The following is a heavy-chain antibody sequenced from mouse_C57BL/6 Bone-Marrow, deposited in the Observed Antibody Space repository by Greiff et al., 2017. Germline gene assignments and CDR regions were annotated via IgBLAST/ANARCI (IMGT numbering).Heavy chain of an antibody. Sequence: QVQLQPPGVELVKPGASVKMSCKASGYTFTTNWITWVKQRPGQGLEWIGDIYPGSGITNSNEKFKSKATLTVDKSSKTASMQLSSLTSEDSAVYYCARKRYPYWYFDVWGTGTTVTVSS. CDR1: GYTFTTNW. J-gene: IGHJ1*03. V-gene: IGHV1-55*01. CDR2: IYPGSGIT. D-gene: IGHD1-1*01. CDR3: ARKRYPYWYFDV.